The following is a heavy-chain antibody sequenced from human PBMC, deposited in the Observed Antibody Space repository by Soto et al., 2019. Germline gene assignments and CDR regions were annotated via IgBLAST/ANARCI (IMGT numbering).Heavy chain of an antibody. CDR3: AFGTDYFHY. Sequence: ASGKVSCKASGYTFTNYAMHWVRQAPGQRPEWMGWIHAGDGNTKFSQNFQGRVTFTRDTSANTAYMELSSLRSEDTAVYYCAFGTDYFHYWGQGTLVTVSS. D-gene: IGHD3-16*01. V-gene: IGHV1-3*01. CDR1: GYTFTNYA. J-gene: IGHJ1*01. CDR2: IHAGDGNT.